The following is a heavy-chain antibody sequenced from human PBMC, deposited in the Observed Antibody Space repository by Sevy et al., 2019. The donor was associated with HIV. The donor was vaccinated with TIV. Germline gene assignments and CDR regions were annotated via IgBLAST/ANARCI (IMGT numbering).Heavy chain of an antibody. Sequence: GGSLRLSCAASGFTFIGYTMNWVRQAPGKGLEWVSSISSTGKYIYYAESLKGRFTVSRDNADNSLYLQINSLRAEDMAIYYCAREGAGRGYYYGLDVWGQGTTVTVSS. J-gene: IGHJ6*02. CDR3: AREGAGRGYYYGLDV. CDR1: GFTFIGYT. D-gene: IGHD1-26*01. CDR2: ISSTGKYI. V-gene: IGHV3-21*01.